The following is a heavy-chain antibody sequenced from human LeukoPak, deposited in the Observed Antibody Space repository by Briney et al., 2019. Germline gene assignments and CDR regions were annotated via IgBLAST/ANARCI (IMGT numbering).Heavy chain of an antibody. D-gene: IGHD2-21*02. J-gene: IGHJ5*02. CDR3: ARQYCGGDCYNP. Sequence: ASVKVSCKAYGYTFTTYYMHWVRQAPGQGLQWMGWINPSTGGTKYAENFQGRVTMTRDTSITTAYMELSRLTSDDTGVYYCARQYCGGDCYNPWGQGTLVIVAS. V-gene: IGHV1-2*02. CDR1: GYTFTTYY. CDR2: INPSTGGT.